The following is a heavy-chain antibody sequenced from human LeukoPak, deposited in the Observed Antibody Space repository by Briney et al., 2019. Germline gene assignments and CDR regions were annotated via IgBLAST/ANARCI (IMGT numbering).Heavy chain of an antibody. D-gene: IGHD5-12*01. CDR3: ARDNIGFDY. J-gene: IGHJ4*02. CDR1: GYTFTSYG. Sequence: GASVKVSCKAFGYTFTSYGLIWVRQAPGQGLEWMGWIAPYNSNTNYAQKLQGRVTMTTDTSTNTTYMDLRSLRSDDTAVYYCARDNIGFDYWGQGTVVTVSS. CDR2: IAPYNSNT. V-gene: IGHV1-18*01.